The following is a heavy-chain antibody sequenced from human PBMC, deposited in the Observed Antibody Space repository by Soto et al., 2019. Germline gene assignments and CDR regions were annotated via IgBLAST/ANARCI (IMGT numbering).Heavy chain of an antibody. D-gene: IGHD1-26*01. V-gene: IGHV4-59*01. J-gene: IGHJ4*02. CDR2: INNSGST. CDR1: GGSICSFY. Sequence: PSLTPTASGGSICSFYWSWIRQPPGKGLEWIGYINNSGSTNYNPSLKSRVTISVDTSNNQISLKVTSVTAADTAVYYCAATPRDWGQGTLVTVSS. CDR3: AATPRD.